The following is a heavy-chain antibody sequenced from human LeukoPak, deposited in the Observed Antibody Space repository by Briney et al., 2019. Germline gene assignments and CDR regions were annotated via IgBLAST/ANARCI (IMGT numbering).Heavy chain of an antibody. J-gene: IGHJ4*02. CDR1: GYTFTSNY. D-gene: IGHD2-2*01. V-gene: IGHV1-46*01. Sequence: ASVKVSCKASGYTFTSNYIHWVRQAPGQGLEWMGIINPSGGSTSYAQKFQGRVTMTRDTSTSTVYMELSSLRSEDTAVYYCARGGDVVVVPAAIEYWGQGTLVTVSS. CDR2: INPSGGST. CDR3: ARGGDVVVVPAAIEY.